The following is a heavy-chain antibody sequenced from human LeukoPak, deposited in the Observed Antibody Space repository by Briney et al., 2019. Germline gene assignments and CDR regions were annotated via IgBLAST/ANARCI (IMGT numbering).Heavy chain of an antibody. CDR2: IKQDGSEK. CDR1: GFSFSRYG. Sequence: GGSLRLSCAASGFSFSRYGMNWVRQAPGKGLEWVANIKQDGSEKYYVDSVKGRFTISRDNAKNSLYLQMSSLRAEDTAVYYCASSGQWLVRYYFDYWGQGTLVTVSS. D-gene: IGHD6-19*01. V-gene: IGHV3-7*01. J-gene: IGHJ4*02. CDR3: ASSGQWLVRYYFDY.